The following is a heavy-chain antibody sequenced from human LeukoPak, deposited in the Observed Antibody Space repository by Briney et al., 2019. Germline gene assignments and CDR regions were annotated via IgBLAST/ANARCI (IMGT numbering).Heavy chain of an antibody. CDR3: ARDRYYYGSGSLSY. J-gene: IGHJ4*02. V-gene: IGHV1-2*02. Sequence: ASVKVSCKASGYTFTGYYMHWVRQAPGQGLEWMGWINPNSGGTNYAQKFQGRVTMTRDTSISTAYMELSRLRSDDTAVCYCARDRYYYGSGSLSYWGQGTLVTVSS. CDR1: GYTFTGYY. CDR2: INPNSGGT. D-gene: IGHD3-10*01.